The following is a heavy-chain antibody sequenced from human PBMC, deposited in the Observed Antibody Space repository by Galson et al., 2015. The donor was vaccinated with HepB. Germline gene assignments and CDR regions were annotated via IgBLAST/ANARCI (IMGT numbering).Heavy chain of an antibody. V-gene: IGHV1-69*13. J-gene: IGHJ4*02. Sequence: SVKVSCKASGGTFSSYAISWVRQAPGQGLEWMGGIIPIFGTANYAQKFQGRVTVTADESTSTAYMELSSLRSEDTAVYYCARGSTIFGVPYPYYFDYLGQGTLVTVSS. CDR2: IIPIFGTA. D-gene: IGHD3-3*01. CDR1: GGTFSSYA. CDR3: ARGSTIFGVPYPYYFDY.